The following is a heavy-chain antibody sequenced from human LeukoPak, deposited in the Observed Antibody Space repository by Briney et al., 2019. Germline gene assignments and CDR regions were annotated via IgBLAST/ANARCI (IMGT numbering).Heavy chain of an antibody. D-gene: IGHD6-19*01. Sequence: GGSLRLSCAASGLTFRNYAMSWVRQAPEKGLEWVSAISGYGYNTYYADSVQGRFTISRDNSKNTLYLQMNSLRAEDTAVYYCARSGYSSGWYWGYWGQGTLVTVSS. CDR1: GLTFRNYA. V-gene: IGHV3-23*01. CDR3: ARSGYSSGWYWGY. CDR2: ISGYGYNT. J-gene: IGHJ4*02.